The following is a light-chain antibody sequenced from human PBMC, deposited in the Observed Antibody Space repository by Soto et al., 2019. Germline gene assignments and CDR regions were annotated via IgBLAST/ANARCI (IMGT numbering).Light chain of an antibody. CDR1: QSVLYSSNNKNY. J-gene: IGKJ5*01. Sequence: DIVMTHSPDSLAVSLGERATINCKSSQSVLYSSNNKNYLAWYQQKPGQPPKLLIYWASTRESGVPDRFSGSGSGTDFTLTISSLQAEDVAVYYCQQYYSLITFGQGTRLEIK. V-gene: IGKV4-1*01. CDR3: QQYYSLIT. CDR2: WAS.